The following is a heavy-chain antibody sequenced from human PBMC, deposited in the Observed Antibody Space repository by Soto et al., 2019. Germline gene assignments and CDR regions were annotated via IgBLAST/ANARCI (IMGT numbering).Heavy chain of an antibody. CDR2: FRTGGDDGTT. J-gene: IGHJ4*02. Sequence: GGSLRLSCAASGSTFSSYSMSWVRQAPGKGLEWVSGFRTGGDDGTTYYADSVEGRFTISRDNSKNTLFLQMNSLRAEDTAIYYCAKKVNSGPGSQYFDYWGQGTLVTVSS. D-gene: IGHD3-10*01. CDR3: AKKVNSGPGSQYFDY. CDR1: GSTFSSYS. V-gene: IGHV3-23*01.